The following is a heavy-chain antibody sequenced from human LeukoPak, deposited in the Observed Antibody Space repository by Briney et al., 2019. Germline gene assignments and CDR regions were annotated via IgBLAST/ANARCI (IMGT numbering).Heavy chain of an antibody. CDR2: IYSGGST. CDR1: GFTVSSNY. V-gene: IGHV3-66*01. J-gene: IGHJ6*02. Sequence: GGSLRLSCAASGFTVSSNYMSWVRQAPGKGLEWVSVIYSGGSTYYADSLKGRFTISRDNSKNTLYLQMNGLRAEDTAVYYCARDAGRFNYYYGMDVWGQGTTVTVSS. CDR3: ARDAGRFNYYYGMDV.